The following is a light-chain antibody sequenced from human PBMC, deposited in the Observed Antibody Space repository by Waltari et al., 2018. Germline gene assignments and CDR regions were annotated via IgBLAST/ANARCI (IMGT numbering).Light chain of an antibody. Sequence: QSALTQPASVSGSPGQSLTISCIGTRTDIGAYNYFSWYQQYPGKAPKLMIFDVSKRPSGVSDRFSASKSANTASLTISGLQAEDEADYYCSSYTNTNTFVLFGGGTKVTVL. J-gene: IGLJ2*01. V-gene: IGLV2-14*03. CDR1: RTDIGAYNY. CDR3: SSYTNTNTFVL. CDR2: DVS.